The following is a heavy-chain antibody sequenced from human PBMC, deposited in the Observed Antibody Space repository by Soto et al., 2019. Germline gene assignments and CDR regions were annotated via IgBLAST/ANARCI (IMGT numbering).Heavy chain of an antibody. CDR3: ARDDYGDYVSWFDP. D-gene: IGHD4-17*01. CDR1: GFTFSSYW. J-gene: IGHJ5*02. CDR2: IKQDGSEK. V-gene: IGHV3-7*01. Sequence: VQLVESGGGLVQPGGSLRLSCAASGFTFSSYWMSWVRQAPGKGLEWVANIKQDGSEKYYVDSVKGRFTISRDNAKNSLYLQMNSLRAEDTAVYYCARDDYGDYVSWFDPWGQGTLVTVSS.